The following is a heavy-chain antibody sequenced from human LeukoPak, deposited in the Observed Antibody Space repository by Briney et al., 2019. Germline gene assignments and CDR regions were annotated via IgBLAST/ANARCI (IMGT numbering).Heavy chain of an antibody. CDR2: MNPPSGKA. D-gene: IGHD3-22*01. CDR1: RYTFTHSV. CDR3: ARDFFDGHGYTFYYYGMDV. V-gene: IGHV1-8*01. J-gene: IGHJ6*02. Sequence: GASVKISCKASRYTFTHSVVNSGRQATGHGVEWIGWMNPPSGKAGFAQRFQGRVSMTRNISISTAYMELSSLRSEDTAVYYCARDFFDGHGYTFYYYGMDVWGQGTTVTVSS.